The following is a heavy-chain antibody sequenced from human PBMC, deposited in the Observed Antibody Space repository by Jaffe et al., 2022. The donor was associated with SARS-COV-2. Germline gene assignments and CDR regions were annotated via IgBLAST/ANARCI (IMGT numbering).Heavy chain of an antibody. CDR1: GYTFTSYD. D-gene: IGHD3-10*01. V-gene: IGHV1-8*01. CDR2: MNPNSGNT. J-gene: IGHJ6*03. CDR3: ARVRRDYYGSGSYVSYYYYMDV. Sequence: QVQLVQSGAEVKKPGASVKVSCKASGYTFTSYDINWVRQATGQGLEWMGWMNPNSGNTGYAQKFQGRVTMTRNTSISTAYMELSSLRSEDTAVYYCARVRRDYYGSGSYVSYYYYMDVWGKGTTVTVSS.